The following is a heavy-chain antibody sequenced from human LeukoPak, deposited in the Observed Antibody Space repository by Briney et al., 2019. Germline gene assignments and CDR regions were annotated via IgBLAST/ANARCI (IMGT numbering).Heavy chain of an antibody. V-gene: IGHV4-4*02. CDR2: IYHSGTT. CDR3: ARDQRRVYQLLYDYDAFDI. J-gene: IGHJ3*02. Sequence: RSSGTLSLTCAVSGGSISSNWWSWVRQPPGKGLEWTGEIYHSGTTNSNPSLKSRVTISVDKSKNQFSLKLSSVTAADTAVYYCARDQRRVYQLLYDYDAFDIWGQGTMVTVSS. D-gene: IGHD2-2*02. CDR1: GGSISSNW.